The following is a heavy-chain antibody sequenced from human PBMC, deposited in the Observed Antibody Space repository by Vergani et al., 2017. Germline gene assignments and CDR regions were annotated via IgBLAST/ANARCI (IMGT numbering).Heavy chain of an antibody. V-gene: IGHV3-23*01. Sequence: EVQLLESGGGLVQPGGSLRLSCAASGFTFSSYAMSWVRQAPGKGLEWVSAISGSGGSTYYADSVKGRFTISRDNSKNTLYLQMNSLRAEDTAVYYCAKADLGYFDWSGGLGAFDIWGQGTMVTVSS. J-gene: IGHJ3*02. CDR2: ISGSGGST. CDR1: GFTFSSYA. D-gene: IGHD3-9*01. CDR3: AKADLGYFDWSGGLGAFDI.